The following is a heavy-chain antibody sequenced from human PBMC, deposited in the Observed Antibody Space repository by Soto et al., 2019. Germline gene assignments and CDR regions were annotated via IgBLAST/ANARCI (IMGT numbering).Heavy chain of an antibody. CDR3: AGYCSGGSCYPAGAFDF. V-gene: IGHV4-31*03. J-gene: IGHJ3*01. CDR2: IYHSGST. Sequence: QVQLQESGPGLVKPSQTLSLTCTVSGGPIASGAYYWTWIRQNPGKGLERIGYIYHSGSTYYNPSLQSRVSISVDTSKNQFSLNLTSVTAADTAIYYCAGYCSGGSCYPAGAFDFWGRGTMVTVSS. CDR1: GGPIASGAYY. D-gene: IGHD2-15*01.